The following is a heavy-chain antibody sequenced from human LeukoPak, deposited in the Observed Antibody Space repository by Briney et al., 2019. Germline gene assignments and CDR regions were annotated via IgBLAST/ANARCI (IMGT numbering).Heavy chain of an antibody. CDR2: IYYSGST. V-gene: IGHV4-59*08. Sequence: SETLSLTCTVSGCSISSYYGSWIRQPPGKGLEWIGYIYYSGSTNYNPSLKSRVTISVDTSKNQFSLKLSSVTAADTAVYYCARRGYSSGYYYFDYWGQGTLVTVSS. CDR1: GCSISSYY. CDR3: ARRGYSSGYYYFDY. J-gene: IGHJ4*02. D-gene: IGHD3-22*01.